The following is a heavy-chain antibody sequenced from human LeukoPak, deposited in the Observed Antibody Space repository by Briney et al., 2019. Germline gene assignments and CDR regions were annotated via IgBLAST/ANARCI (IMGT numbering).Heavy chain of an antibody. J-gene: IGHJ5*02. Sequence: SVKVSCKASGGTFSSYAISWVRQAPGQGLEWMGGIIPIFGTANYAQKFQGRVTITTDESTSTAYMELSSLRSEDTAVYYCARDPYYYDSSGYDNWFDPWGQGTLVTVSS. D-gene: IGHD3-22*01. CDR3: ARDPYYYDSSGYDNWFDP. V-gene: IGHV1-69*05. CDR1: GGTFSSYA. CDR2: IIPIFGTA.